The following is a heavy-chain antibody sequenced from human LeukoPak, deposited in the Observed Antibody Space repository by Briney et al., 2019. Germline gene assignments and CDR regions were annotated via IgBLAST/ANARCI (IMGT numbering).Heavy chain of an antibody. CDR1: GFSLNTNGVG. V-gene: IGHV2-5*02. J-gene: IGHJ4*02. D-gene: IGHD2-2*02. CDR3: ARVGFCSSTSCYSGAYYFDY. CDR2: IYWDADK. Sequence: SGPTLVKPTQTLTLTCTFSGFSLNTNGVGVGWIRQPPGKALERLALIYWDADKRYSPSLKSRLTVTKDTSKNQVVLTMTNMDLVDTATYYCARVGFCSSTSCYSGAYYFDYWGQGTLVTVSS.